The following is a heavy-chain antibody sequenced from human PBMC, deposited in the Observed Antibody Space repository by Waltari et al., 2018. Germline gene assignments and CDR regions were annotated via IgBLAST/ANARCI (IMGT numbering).Heavy chain of an antibody. V-gene: IGHV4-4*07. J-gene: IGHJ4*02. Sequence: QVQLQESGPGLVKPSETLSLTCIVSGGSISSYYWSWIRQSAGEGLEWIGRISSSGSTNYSPSLKSRVTISEDTSRNQFSLKLTSVTAADTAVYYCARGPGGSNWPHYFDYWGQGILVIVSS. CDR1: GGSISSYY. CDR3: ARGPGGSNWPHYFDY. CDR2: ISSSGST. D-gene: IGHD1-26*01.